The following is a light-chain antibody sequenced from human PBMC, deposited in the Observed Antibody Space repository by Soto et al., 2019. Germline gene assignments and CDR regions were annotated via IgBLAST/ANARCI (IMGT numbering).Light chain of an antibody. V-gene: IGKV3D-15*01. Sequence: EIVMTQSPATLSVSPGERATLSCRASQSVSSNLAWYQQKPGQAPSLLIYDISARATGIPTRFSGSGSGTEFTLTISSLQSVDFAVYYCQQYNDWPLTFGGGTKVEIK. CDR2: DIS. J-gene: IGKJ4*01. CDR1: QSVSSN. CDR3: QQYNDWPLT.